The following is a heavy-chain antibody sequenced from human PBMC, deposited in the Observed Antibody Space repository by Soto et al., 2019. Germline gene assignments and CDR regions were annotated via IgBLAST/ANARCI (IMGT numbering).Heavy chain of an antibody. CDR1: GGSIGSSSYY. CDR3: ARLLCPGGTCYHSFNGPWFDP. CDR2: IYYSGTT. D-gene: IGHD2-15*01. V-gene: IGHV4-39*01. Sequence: SETLSLTCTVSGGSIGSSSYYWGWIRQPPGKGLEWIGNIYYSGTTYYNTSLKSRVTISVDTSKNQFSLKLSSVTAADTAVYYCARLLCPGGTCYHSFNGPWFDPWGQGTLVTVSS. J-gene: IGHJ5*02.